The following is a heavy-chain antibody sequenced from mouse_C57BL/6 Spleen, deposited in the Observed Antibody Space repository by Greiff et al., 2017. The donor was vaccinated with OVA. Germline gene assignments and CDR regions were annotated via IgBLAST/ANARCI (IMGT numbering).Heavy chain of an antibody. D-gene: IGHD1-1*01. V-gene: IGHV1-82*01. CDR2: IYPGDGDT. J-gene: IGHJ2*01. CDR3: ARSGYYGSSDY. Sequence: VKLMESGPELVKPGASVKISCKASGYAFSSSWMNWVKQRPGKGLEWIGRIYPGDGDTNYNGKFKGKATLTADKSSSTAYMQLSSLTSEDSAVYFCARSGYYGSSDYWGQGTTLTVSS. CDR1: GYAFSSSW.